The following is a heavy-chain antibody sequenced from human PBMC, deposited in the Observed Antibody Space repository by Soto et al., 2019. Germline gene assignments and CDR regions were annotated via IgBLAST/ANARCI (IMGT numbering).Heavy chain of an antibody. CDR1: GFTFSSYG. CDR3: AREYDILTADAFDI. Sequence: GGSLRLSCAASGFTFSSYGMHWVRQAPGKGLEWVAVIWYDGSNKYYADSVKGRFTISRDNSKNTLYLQMNSLRAEDTAVYYCAREYDILTADAFDIWGQGTMVTVSS. D-gene: IGHD3-9*01. CDR2: IWYDGSNK. V-gene: IGHV3-33*01. J-gene: IGHJ3*02.